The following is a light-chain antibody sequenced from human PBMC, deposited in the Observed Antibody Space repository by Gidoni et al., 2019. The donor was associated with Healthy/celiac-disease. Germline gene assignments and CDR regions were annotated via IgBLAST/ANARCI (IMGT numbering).Light chain of an antibody. J-gene: IGKJ5*01. V-gene: IGKV3-11*01. CDR1: QSVSSS. Sequence: ELVLTQSPATLSLSPGERATLSCRASQSVSSSLAWYQQKPGQAPRLLIYDASNRATGIPARFSGSGSGTDFTLTISSLEHEDFAVYYCQQRSNWPPITFGQGTRLEIK. CDR3: QQRSNWPPIT. CDR2: DAS.